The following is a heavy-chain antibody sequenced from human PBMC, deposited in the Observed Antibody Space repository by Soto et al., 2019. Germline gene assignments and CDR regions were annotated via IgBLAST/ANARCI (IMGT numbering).Heavy chain of an antibody. D-gene: IGHD3-10*01. CDR2: SNHGGST. CDR1: NGSLSGYY. Sequence: PSETLSLTCAVFNGSLSGYYWSWIRQPPGKGPEWIGESNHGGSTNYNPSLRSRLSISVDTSKNQFSLRLSSVTAADTAVYYCARPRDTYGFFPSSYWGQGSLVTVSS. CDR3: ARPRDTYGFFPSSY. J-gene: IGHJ4*02. V-gene: IGHV4-34*01.